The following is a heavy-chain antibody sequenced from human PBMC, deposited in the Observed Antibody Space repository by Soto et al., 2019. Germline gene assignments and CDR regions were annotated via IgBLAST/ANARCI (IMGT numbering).Heavy chain of an antibody. CDR3: ARGRVVVPAAVMFNCLDP. CDR1: GGSFRNYY. J-gene: IGHJ5*02. V-gene: IGHV4-34*01. CDR2: VNHSGEA. Sequence: PSETLSLTCGVYGGSFRNYYWIWVRQPPGKGLEWIGEVNHSGEATYNPSLQSRITISLDTSRTQFSLKMSSVTAADTAVYYCARGRVVVPAAVMFNCLDPWGQGGPGHRLL. D-gene: IGHD2-2*01.